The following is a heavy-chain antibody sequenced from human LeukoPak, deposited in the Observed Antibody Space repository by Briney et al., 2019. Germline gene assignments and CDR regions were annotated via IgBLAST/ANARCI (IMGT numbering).Heavy chain of an antibody. CDR1: GYTFTSYA. Sequence: ASVKVSCKASGYTFTSYAMHWVRQAPGQRLEWMGWINAGNGNTKYSQEFQGRVTITRDTSASTAYMELSSLRSEDMAVYYCARMPDRYYYDSSGYYDWGQGTLVTVSS. D-gene: IGHD3-22*01. CDR3: ARMPDRYYYDSSGYYD. J-gene: IGHJ4*02. CDR2: INAGNGNT. V-gene: IGHV1-3*03.